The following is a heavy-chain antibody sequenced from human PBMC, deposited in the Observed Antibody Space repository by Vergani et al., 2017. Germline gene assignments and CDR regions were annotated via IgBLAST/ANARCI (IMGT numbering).Heavy chain of an antibody. CDR1: EYSLGNYW. V-gene: IGHV5-51*01. Sequence: EVELVQSGPEMRKPGESLKISCKGSEYSLGNYWIGWVRQMPGKGLEWMGIIYPADSDTRYSPSFQGQVTISADKYISTAFLQWDSLKASDTALYYCARHTTYTDSWGQGTLVTVSS. CDR3: ARHTTYTDS. CDR2: IYPADSDT. J-gene: IGHJ4*02. D-gene: IGHD1-1*01.